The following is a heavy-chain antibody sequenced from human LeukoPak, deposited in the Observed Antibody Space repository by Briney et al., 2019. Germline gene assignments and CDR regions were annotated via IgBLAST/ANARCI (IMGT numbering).Heavy chain of an antibody. V-gene: IGHV3-66*01. CDR1: GFTVSSNY. CDR3: AELGITMIGGV. J-gene: IGHJ6*04. D-gene: IGHD3-10*02. Sequence: GGSLRLSCVASGFTVSSNYMTWVRQAPGKGLECVSVIYTGGSTNYADSVKGRFTISRDNSKNTLYLHMDSLRAEDTAVYYCAELGITMIGGVWGKGTTVTISS. CDR2: IYTGGST.